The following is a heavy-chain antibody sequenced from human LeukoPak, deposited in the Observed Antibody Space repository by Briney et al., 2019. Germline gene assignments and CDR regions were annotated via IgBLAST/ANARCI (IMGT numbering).Heavy chain of an antibody. V-gene: IGHV1-2*02. Sequence: ASVKVSCKASGYTFTSYGISWVRQAPGQGLEWMGWINPNSGGTNYAQKFQGRVTMTRDTSISTAYMELSRLRSDDTAVYYCAGGTTNNAFDYWGQGTLVTVSS. CDR3: AGGTTNNAFDY. CDR1: GYTFTSYG. J-gene: IGHJ4*02. D-gene: IGHD1-7*01. CDR2: INPNSGGT.